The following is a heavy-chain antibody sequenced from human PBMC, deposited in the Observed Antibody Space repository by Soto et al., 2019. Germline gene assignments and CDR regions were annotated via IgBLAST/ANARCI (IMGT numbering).Heavy chain of an antibody. Sequence: SETLSLTCSVSGGSISSGGYSWSWIRQPPGKGLEWIGYIYHSGSTYYNPSLKSRVTISVDRSKNQFSLKLSSVTAADTAVYYCARGEAAAGTPFDYWGQGTLVTVSS. D-gene: IGHD6-13*01. J-gene: IGHJ4*02. V-gene: IGHV4-30-2*01. CDR1: GGSISSGGYS. CDR2: IYHSGST. CDR3: ARGEAAAGTPFDY.